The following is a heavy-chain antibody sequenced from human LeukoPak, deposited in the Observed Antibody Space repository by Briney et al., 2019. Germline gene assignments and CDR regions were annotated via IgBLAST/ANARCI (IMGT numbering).Heavy chain of an antibody. J-gene: IGHJ4*02. D-gene: IGHD7-27*01. CDR1: GGSISSGDYY. CDR2: IYYSGST. V-gene: IGHV4-30-4*01. CDR3: AGATWGSGYFDY. Sequence: SQTLSLTCTVSGGSISSGDYYWSWIRQPPGKGLEWIGYIYYSGSTYYNPSLKSRVTISVDTSKNQFSLKLSSVTAADTAVYYCAGATWGSGYFDYWGQGTLVTVSS.